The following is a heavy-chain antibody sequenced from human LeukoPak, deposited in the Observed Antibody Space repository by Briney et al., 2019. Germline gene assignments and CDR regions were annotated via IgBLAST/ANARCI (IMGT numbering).Heavy chain of an antibody. CDR2: ISGSGGST. CDR1: GFTFSSYG. D-gene: IGHD1-14*01. V-gene: IGHV3-23*01. J-gene: IGHJ4*02. Sequence: GGSRRLSCAASGFTFSSYGMSWVRQAPGKGLEWVSAISGSGGSTYYADSVKGRFTISRDNSKNTLYLQMNSLGAEDTAVYYCAKDQGLYNDWGQGTLVTVSS. CDR3: AKDQGLYND.